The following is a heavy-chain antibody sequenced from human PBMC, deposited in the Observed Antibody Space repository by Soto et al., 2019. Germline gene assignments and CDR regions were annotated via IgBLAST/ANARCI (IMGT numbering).Heavy chain of an antibody. D-gene: IGHD3-3*01. Sequence: GGSLRLSCAASGFTFDSYAMNWVRQAPGKGLEWVSGISGSGATTYYADSVRGRFTISRDNSKNTLYLQMNSLRAQDTAVYYCGKDLEARLEVPLTPANWFAPSGQGTLVTVSS. CDR2: ISGSGATT. CDR3: GKDLEARLEVPLTPANWFAP. V-gene: IGHV3-23*01. J-gene: IGHJ5*02. CDR1: GFTFDSYA.